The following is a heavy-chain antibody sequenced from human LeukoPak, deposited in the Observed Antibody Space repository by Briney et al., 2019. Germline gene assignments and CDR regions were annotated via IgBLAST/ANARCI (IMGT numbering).Heavy chain of an antibody. CDR2: ISGSGDTT. Sequence: GGSLRLSCAASGFIFSNYAMTWVRQAPGKGLEWVSVISGSGDTTYYGDPVKGRFTIPRDNSENTLFLQMNSLRDEDTAVYYCAREVDYGMDVWGKGTTVIVSS. J-gene: IGHJ6*04. D-gene: IGHD1-26*01. V-gene: IGHV3-23*01. CDR1: GFIFSNYA. CDR3: AREVDYGMDV.